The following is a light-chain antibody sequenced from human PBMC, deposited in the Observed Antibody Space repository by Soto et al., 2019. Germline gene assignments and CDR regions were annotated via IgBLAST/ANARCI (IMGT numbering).Light chain of an antibody. V-gene: IGKV4-1*01. J-gene: IGKJ2*01. CDR2: WAS. Sequence: DIVMTQSPDSLAVSLGERSTINCKSSQSLLANCNNKNCLAWYQHKPGQPPKMLILWASTRESGVPDQFSGSGSVTEFTHTISSLQAEDAAVYYCQHLFSPPFPFCQRTKLEIK. CDR3: QHLFSPPFP. CDR1: QSLLANCNNKNC.